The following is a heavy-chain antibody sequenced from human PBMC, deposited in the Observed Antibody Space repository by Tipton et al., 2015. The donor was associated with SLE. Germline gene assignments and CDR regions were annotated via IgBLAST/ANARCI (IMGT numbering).Heavy chain of an antibody. J-gene: IGHJ4*02. Sequence: QLVQSGAEVKKPGESLKISCKGSGYRFTSHWIGWVRQMPGKGLEWMGIINPDDSDTRYSPSFQGQVTISADKSTSTAYLQWSSLKASDSAIYYCARQEYSSGWYYFDFWGQGTLVTVSS. D-gene: IGHD6-19*01. CDR1: GYRFTSHW. CDR2: INPDDSDT. V-gene: IGHV5-51*01. CDR3: ARQEYSSGWYYFDF.